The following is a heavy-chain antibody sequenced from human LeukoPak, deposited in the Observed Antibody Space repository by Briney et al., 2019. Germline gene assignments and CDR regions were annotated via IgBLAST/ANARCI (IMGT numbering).Heavy chain of an antibody. CDR2: INTNTGNS. CDR3: ARSSRTHGAFDI. V-gene: IGHV7-4-1*02. J-gene: IGHJ3*02. CDR1: GYTFTSYA. Sequence: ASVKVSCKASGYTFTSYAMNWVRQAPGQGVEWMGWINTNTGNSTYAQGFTGGFVFSLDTSVSRAYLQISSLKAEDTAVYYCARSSRTHGAFDILRQGTMVSVSS. D-gene: IGHD2-2*01.